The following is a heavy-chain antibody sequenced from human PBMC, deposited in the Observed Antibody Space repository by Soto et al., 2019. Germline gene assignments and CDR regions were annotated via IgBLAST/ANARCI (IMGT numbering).Heavy chain of an antibody. J-gene: IGHJ3*02. V-gene: IGHV4-30-2*01. CDR2: IYHSGST. CDR3: ARDILGKDAFDI. Sequence: PSETLSLTCAVSGGSISSGGYSWSWIRQPPGKGLEWIGYIYHSGSTYYNPSLKSRVTISVDRSKNQFSLKLSSVTAADTAVYYCARDILGKDAFDIWGQGTMVTVSS. CDR1: GGSISSGGYS.